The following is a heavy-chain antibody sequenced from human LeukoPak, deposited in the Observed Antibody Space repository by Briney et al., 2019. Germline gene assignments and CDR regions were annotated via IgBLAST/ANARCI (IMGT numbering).Heavy chain of an antibody. CDR2: IYYSGST. CDR3: ARVVDKYDFWSPVKFDP. J-gene: IGHJ5*02. CDR1: GGSISSGDYY. Sequence: SETLSLTRTVSGGSISSGDYYWSWIRQPPGKGLEWIGYIYYSGSTYYNPSLKSRVTISVDTSKNQFSLKLSSVTAADTAVYYCARVVDKYDFWSPVKFDPWGQGTLVTVSS. D-gene: IGHD3-3*01. V-gene: IGHV4-30-4*01.